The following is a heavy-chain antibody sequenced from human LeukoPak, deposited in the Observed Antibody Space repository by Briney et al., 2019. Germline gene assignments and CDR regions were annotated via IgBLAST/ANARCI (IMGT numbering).Heavy chain of an antibody. CDR3: ARDDYYGSGGEYFDY. CDR1: GVTFSRYA. D-gene: IGHD3-10*01. CDR2: IIPILGIA. Sequence: TVKLSCKASGVTFSRYAISSVRQAPRQGHEWMGRIIPILGIANYAQKFQGRVTITADKSTSTAYMELSSLRSEDTAVYYCARDDYYGSGGEYFDYWGQGTLVTVSS. J-gene: IGHJ4*02. V-gene: IGHV1-69*04.